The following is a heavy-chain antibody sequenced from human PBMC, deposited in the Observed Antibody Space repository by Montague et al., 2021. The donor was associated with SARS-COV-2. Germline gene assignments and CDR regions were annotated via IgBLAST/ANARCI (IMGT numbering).Heavy chain of an antibody. D-gene: IGHD1-14*01. V-gene: IGHV4-59*12. CDR3: ARGSFGMGAFDI. J-gene: IGHJ3*02. Sequence: SETLSLTCTVSGGSITSYYWSWIRQPPGKGLEYIGYIYYSGSTNYNPSLKSRVTMSLDTSKNQFSLKLRSVTAADTAVYYCARGSFGMGAFDIWGQGTMVTVSS. CDR1: GGSITSYY. CDR2: IYYSGST.